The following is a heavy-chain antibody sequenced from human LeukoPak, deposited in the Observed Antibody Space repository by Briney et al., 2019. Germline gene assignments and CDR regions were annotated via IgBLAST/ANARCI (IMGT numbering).Heavy chain of an antibody. V-gene: IGHV3-7*03. Sequence: GGSLRLSCAASGFTFSSYWMSWVRQAPGKGLEWVANIKQDGSEKYYVDSVKGRFTISRDNAKNSLYLQMHSLRAEDTAVYYCARDQIGPTYYDILTGYYPSSGLFDYWGQGTLVTVSS. CDR3: ARDQIGPTYYDILTGYYPSSGLFDY. CDR2: IKQDGSEK. J-gene: IGHJ4*02. CDR1: GFTFSSYW. D-gene: IGHD3-9*01.